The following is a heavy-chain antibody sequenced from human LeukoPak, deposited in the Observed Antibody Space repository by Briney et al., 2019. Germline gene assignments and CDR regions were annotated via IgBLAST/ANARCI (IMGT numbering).Heavy chain of an antibody. CDR1: GYIFTNYG. Sequence: ASVKVSCKASGYIFTNYGITWVRQAPGQGLEWMGRINPNSGGTNYAQKFQGRVTMTRDTSISTAYMELSRLRSDDTAVYYCARGSGLDDYGDFGRDYWGQGTLVTVSS. V-gene: IGHV1-2*06. CDR2: INPNSGGT. J-gene: IGHJ4*02. CDR3: ARGSGLDDYGDFGRDY. D-gene: IGHD4-17*01.